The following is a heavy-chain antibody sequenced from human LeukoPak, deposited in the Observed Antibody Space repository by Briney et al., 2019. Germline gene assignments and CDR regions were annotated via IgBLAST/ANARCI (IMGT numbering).Heavy chain of an antibody. CDR1: GFTFSSYG. J-gene: IGHJ4*02. CDR2: IWYDGSNK. CDR3: ARDGYLPADY. V-gene: IGHV3-33*01. Sequence: PGGSLRLSCAASGFTFSSYGVYWVRQAPGKGLEWVAVIWYDGSNKYHADSVKGRFTISRDNSKNTLYLQMNSLRAEDTAVYYCARDGYLPADYWGQGTLVTVSS. D-gene: IGHD6-13*01.